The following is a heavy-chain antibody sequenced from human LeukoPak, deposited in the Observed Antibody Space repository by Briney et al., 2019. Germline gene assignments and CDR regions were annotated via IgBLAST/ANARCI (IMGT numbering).Heavy chain of an antibody. CDR3: ARRMAANAFDI. J-gene: IGHJ3*02. CDR2: INWNGGST. V-gene: IGHV3-20*04. D-gene: IGHD5-24*01. CDR1: GFTFDDYD. Sequence: GGSLRLSCAASGFTFDDYDMSWVRQAPGKGLEWVSGINWNGGSTGYADSVKGRFTISRDNSKNTLYLQMNSLRTEDTAVYYCARRMAANAFDIWGQGTMVTVSS.